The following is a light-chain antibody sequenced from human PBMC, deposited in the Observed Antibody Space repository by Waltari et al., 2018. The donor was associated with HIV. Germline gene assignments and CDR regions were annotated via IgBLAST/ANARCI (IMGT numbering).Light chain of an antibody. CDR1: NIGSKS. Sequence: SYVLTQPPSVSVAPGKTARITCGGNNIGSKSVHWYQQKPGQAPVLVTYDDRDRPSGIPERFSGSNSGNTATLTVSRVEAGDEADYYCQVWDSSSDHWVFGGGTKLTVL. J-gene: IGLJ3*02. CDR2: DDR. CDR3: QVWDSSSDHWV. V-gene: IGLV3-21*04.